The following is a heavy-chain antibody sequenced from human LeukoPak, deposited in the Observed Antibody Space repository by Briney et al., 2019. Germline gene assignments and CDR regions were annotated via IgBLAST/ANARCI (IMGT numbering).Heavy chain of an antibody. CDR1: GGTLSSYP. CDR2: IIPILGIA. CDR3: ARLIGMKRDY. D-gene: IGHD3-10*01. V-gene: IGHV1-69*02. J-gene: IGHJ4*02. Sequence: ASVKVSCKHSGGTLSSYPISRVRQAPAQGLEWMGRIIPILGIANYAQKFQGRVPITAEKSTSTAYMGLSSLRSEDTGVYYCARLIGMKRDYWGEGTLVTVSS.